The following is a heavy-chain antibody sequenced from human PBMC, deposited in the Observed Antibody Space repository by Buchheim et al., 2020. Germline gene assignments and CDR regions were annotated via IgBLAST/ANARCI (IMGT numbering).Heavy chain of an antibody. CDR3: ARVGGNSTDY. CDR1: GFTFSSYA. J-gene: IGHJ4*02. Sequence: QVQLVESGGGVVQPGRSLRLSCAASGFTFSSYAMHWVRQAPGKGLEWVAVISYDGSNKYYADSVKGRFTISRDNSKNTLYLQMNSLRAEDTAVYYCARVGGNSTDYWGQGTL. V-gene: IGHV3-30-3*01. CDR2: ISYDGSNK. D-gene: IGHD4-23*01.